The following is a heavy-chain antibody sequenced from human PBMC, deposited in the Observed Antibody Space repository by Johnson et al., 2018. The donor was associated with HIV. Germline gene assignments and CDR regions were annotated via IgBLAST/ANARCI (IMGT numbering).Heavy chain of an antibody. CDR2: ISGSSI. V-gene: IGHV3-23*04. J-gene: IGHJ3*02. CDR1: GFTFSSYA. CDR3: ARNQWIELWRDAFDI. D-gene: IGHD5-18*01. Sequence: EVQLVESGGGLVQPGGSLRLSCAASGFTFSSYAMSWVRQAPGKGLEWVSAISGSSIYYADSVKGRFTISRDNAKNSLYLQMNSLRAEDTAVYYCARNQWIELWRDAFDIWVQGTMVTVSS.